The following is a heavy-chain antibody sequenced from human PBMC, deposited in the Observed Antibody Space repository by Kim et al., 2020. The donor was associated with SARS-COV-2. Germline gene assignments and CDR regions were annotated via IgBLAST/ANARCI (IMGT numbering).Heavy chain of an antibody. D-gene: IGHD6-6*01. CDR3: AKGGEYSSSFAYYFDY. J-gene: IGHJ4*02. V-gene: IGHV3-30*18. CDR2: ISYDGSNK. CDR1: GFTFSSYG. Sequence: GGSLRLSCAASGFTFSSYGMHWVRQAPGKGLEWVAVISYDGSNKYYADSVKGRFTISRDNSKNTLYLQINSLRAEDTAVYYCAKGGEYSSSFAYYFDYWGQGTLVSVSS.